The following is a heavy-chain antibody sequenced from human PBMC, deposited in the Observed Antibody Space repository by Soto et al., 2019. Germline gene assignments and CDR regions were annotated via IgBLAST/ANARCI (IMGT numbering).Heavy chain of an antibody. V-gene: IGHV3-49*03. Sequence: TFSNYWMHWFRQAPGKGLEWVGFIRSKAYGGTTEYAASVKGRFTISRDDSKSIAYLQMNSLKTEDTAVYYCTRDGRGYSYGLFDYWGQGTLVTVSS. CDR3: TRDGRGYSYGLFDY. CDR2: IRSKAYGGTT. J-gene: IGHJ4*02. D-gene: IGHD5-18*01. CDR1: TFSNYW.